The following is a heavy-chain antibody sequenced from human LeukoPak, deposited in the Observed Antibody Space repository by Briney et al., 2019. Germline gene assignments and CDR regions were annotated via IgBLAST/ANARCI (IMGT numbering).Heavy chain of an antibody. CDR2: INHSGST. D-gene: IGHD3-22*01. J-gene: IGHJ4*02. V-gene: IGHV4-34*01. CDR1: GGSFSGYY. CDR3: ARGRGYYDSSGYYPDY. Sequence: SETLSLTCAVYGGSFSGYYWSWIRQPPGKGLEWIGEINHSGSTNYNPSLKSRVTISVDTSKNQFSLKLSSVAAADTAVYYCARGRGYYDSSGYYPDYWGQGTLVTVSS.